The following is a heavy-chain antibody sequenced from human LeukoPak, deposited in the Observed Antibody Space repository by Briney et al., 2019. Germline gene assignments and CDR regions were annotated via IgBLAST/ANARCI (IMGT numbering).Heavy chain of an antibody. J-gene: IGHJ4*02. V-gene: IGHV6-1*01. CDR1: GDSVSRDTAA. CDR3: ARDRGASSWYYFDN. D-gene: IGHD6-13*01. Sequence: SQTLSLTCAISGDSVSRDTAAWNWVRQSPSRGLEWLGRTYYKSKWYNDYAVSVKSRITINPDTSKNQFSLQLNSVTPEDTAVYYCARDRGASSWYYFDNWGRGSLVTVSS. CDR2: TYYKSKWYN.